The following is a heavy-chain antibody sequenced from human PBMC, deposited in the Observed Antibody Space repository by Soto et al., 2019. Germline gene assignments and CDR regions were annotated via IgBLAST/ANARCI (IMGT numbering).Heavy chain of an antibody. CDR3: ARVPYNWNYAYYFDY. D-gene: IGHD1-7*01. Sequence: RRAWKAAGYAFTVYYINWLRKTNGQGLEWMGWINPNSGGTNYAQKFQGWVTMTRDTSISTAYMELSRLRSDDTAVYYCARVPYNWNYAYYFDYWGQGTLVTVSS. CDR2: INPNSGGT. J-gene: IGHJ4*02. CDR1: GYAFTVYY. V-gene: IGHV1-2*04.